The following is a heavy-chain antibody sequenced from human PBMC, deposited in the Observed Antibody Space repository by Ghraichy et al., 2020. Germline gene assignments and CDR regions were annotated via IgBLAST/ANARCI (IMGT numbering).Heavy chain of an antibody. CDR3: ARSVGGRFPDV. Sequence: LNISCTVSGGSISSYYWSWIRQPPGKGLEWLGYIYYSGGTNYNPSLKSRVTISVDTSKNQFSLKLSSVTAADTAVYYCARSVGGRFPDVWGKGTTVTVSS. V-gene: IGHV4-59*01. CDR1: GGSISSYY. CDR2: IYYSGGT. D-gene: IGHD3-3*01. J-gene: IGHJ6*04.